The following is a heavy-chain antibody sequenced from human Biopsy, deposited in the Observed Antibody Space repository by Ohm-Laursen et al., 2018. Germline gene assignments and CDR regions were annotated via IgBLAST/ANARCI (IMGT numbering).Heavy chain of an antibody. Sequence: SLRLSCSASGFTFSSYAMNWVRQAPGKGLEWVSAITVSADTTYYADSVRGRFTVSRDNSQNTLYLQMNSLRAGDTAIYYCASDLNGDPSAFDYWGQGTPVTVSS. D-gene: IGHD4-17*01. J-gene: IGHJ4*02. CDR3: ASDLNGDPSAFDY. CDR2: ITVSADTT. CDR1: GFTFSSYA. V-gene: IGHV3-23*01.